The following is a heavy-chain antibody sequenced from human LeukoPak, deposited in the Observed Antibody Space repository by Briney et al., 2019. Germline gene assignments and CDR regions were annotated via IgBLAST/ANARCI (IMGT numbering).Heavy chain of an antibody. Sequence: GASVKVSCKASGGTFSSYAISWVRQAPGQGLEWMGRIIPIFGTANYAQKFQGRVTITTDESTSTAYMELSSLRSEDTAVYYCAGYTTLNWGRANWFDPWGQGTLLTVSS. CDR1: GGTFSSYA. V-gene: IGHV1-69*05. J-gene: IGHJ5*02. CDR2: IIPIFGTA. D-gene: IGHD3-16*01. CDR3: AGYTTLNWGRANWFDP.